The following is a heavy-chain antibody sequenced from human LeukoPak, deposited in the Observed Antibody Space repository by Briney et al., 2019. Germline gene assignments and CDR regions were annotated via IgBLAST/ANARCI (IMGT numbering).Heavy chain of an antibody. D-gene: IGHD6-13*01. J-gene: IGHJ6*03. CDR1: GFTFSRYS. V-gene: IGHV3-48*01. CDR3: ARGLQRLVRGFNYYFMDV. Sequence: SGGSLRLSCAASGFTFSRYSMNWVRQAPGKGLEWVSYITSSSSSVYYAEPVRGRFTISRDNAENSLYLQMNSLRAEDTAVYYCARGLQRLVRGFNYYFMDVWGKGTTVTVSS. CDR2: ITSSSSSV.